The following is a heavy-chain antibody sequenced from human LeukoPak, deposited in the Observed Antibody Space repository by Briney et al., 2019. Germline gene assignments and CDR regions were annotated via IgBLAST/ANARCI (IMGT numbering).Heavy chain of an antibody. CDR1: GFTFSSYA. CDR2: ISGSGGST. J-gene: IGHJ4*02. V-gene: IGHV3-23*01. D-gene: IGHD3-16*02. CDR3: ASYDYVWGSYRPFQGDY. Sequence: GGSLRLSCAASGFTFSSYAMSWVRQAPGKGLEWVSAISGSGGSTYYADSVKGRFTISRDNSKNTLYLQMDSLRAEDTAVYYCASYDYVWGSYRPFQGDYWGQGTLVTVSS.